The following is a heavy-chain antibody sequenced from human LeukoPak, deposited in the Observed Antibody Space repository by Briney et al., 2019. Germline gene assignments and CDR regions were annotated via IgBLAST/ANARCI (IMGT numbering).Heavy chain of an antibody. Sequence: PGGSPRLSCAASGFTFSSYEMNWVRQAAGKGLEWVSYISSSGSAIYYADSVKGRFTISRDNAKNLLFLQMNSLRAEDTAVYYCARDDYSSSWTFDYWGQGTLVTVSS. CDR2: ISSSGSAI. CDR3: ARDDYSSSWTFDY. D-gene: IGHD6-13*01. CDR1: GFTFSSYE. V-gene: IGHV3-48*03. J-gene: IGHJ4*02.